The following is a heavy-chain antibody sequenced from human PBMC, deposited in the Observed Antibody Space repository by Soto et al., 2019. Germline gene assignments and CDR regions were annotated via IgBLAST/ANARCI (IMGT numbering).Heavy chain of an antibody. CDR1: GGSISSYY. J-gene: IGHJ4*02. V-gene: IGHV4-59*01. CDR2: IYYSGST. Sequence: PSETLSLTCTVSGGSISSYYWSWIRQPPGKGLEWIGYIYYSGSTNYNPSLKSRVTISVDTSKNQFSLKLSSVTAADTAVYYCGRADSSSWYMAFDYWGQGTLVTVSS. CDR3: GRADSSSWYMAFDY. D-gene: IGHD6-13*01.